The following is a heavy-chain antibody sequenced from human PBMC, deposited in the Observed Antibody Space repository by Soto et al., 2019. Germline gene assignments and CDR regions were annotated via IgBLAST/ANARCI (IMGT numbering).Heavy chain of an antibody. CDR2: ITHSGGT. V-gene: IGHV4-34*02. CDR1: GGSFSDYS. Sequence: QVQLQQWGAGLLKPSETLSLTCAVSGGSFSDYSWSWIRQPPGKGLEWIGEITHSGGTNYNPSLKSRLTMSIDTSRTQFSLKLNAVTAADTAVYYCARGLEAGYRRIVRKAHFVIDYWGQGSLVTVSS. CDR3: ARGLEAGYRRIVRKAHFVIDY. J-gene: IGHJ4*02. D-gene: IGHD3-16*02.